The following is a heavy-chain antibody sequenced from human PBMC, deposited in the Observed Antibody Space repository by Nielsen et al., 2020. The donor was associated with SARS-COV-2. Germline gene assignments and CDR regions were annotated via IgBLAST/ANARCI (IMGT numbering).Heavy chain of an antibody. CDR2: IKQDGSEK. J-gene: IGHJ4*02. Sequence: GESLKISCTASGFTFGDYAMSWVRQAPGKGLEWVANIKQDGSEKYYVDSVKGRFTISRDNAKNSLYLQMNSLRAEDTAVYYCARDRMASFDYWGQGTLVTVSS. V-gene: IGHV3-7*01. CDR1: GFTFGDYA. D-gene: IGHD2-8*01. CDR3: ARDRMASFDY.